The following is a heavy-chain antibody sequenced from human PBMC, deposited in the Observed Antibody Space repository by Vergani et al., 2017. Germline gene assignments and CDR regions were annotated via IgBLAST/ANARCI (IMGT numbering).Heavy chain of an antibody. CDR2: IIPIFGTA. CDR1: GGTFSSYA. D-gene: IGHD2-2*02. J-gene: IGHJ5*02. V-gene: IGHV1-69*06. Sequence: QVQLVQSGAEVKKPGSSVKVSCKASGGTFSSYAISWVRQAPGQGLEWMGRIIPIFGTANYAQNFQGRVTMTRDTSTSTVFMELSSLRSEDTAVYYCARGCGSTSCYKRGEDWFDPWGQGTLVTVSS. CDR3: ARGCGSTSCYKRGEDWFDP.